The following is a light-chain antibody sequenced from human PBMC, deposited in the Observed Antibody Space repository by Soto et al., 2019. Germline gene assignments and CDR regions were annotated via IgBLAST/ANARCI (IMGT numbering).Light chain of an antibody. Sequence: EIVLTQSPATLSLSPGERATLSCRASQSVSIYLAWYQQKPGQAPRLLIYDGSKKATGIPARFSGSGSGTDFTLTISSLEPEDFVVYYCQQRINWPLTFGGGTKVEIK. CDR2: DGS. J-gene: IGKJ4*01. CDR3: QQRINWPLT. V-gene: IGKV3-11*01. CDR1: QSVSIY.